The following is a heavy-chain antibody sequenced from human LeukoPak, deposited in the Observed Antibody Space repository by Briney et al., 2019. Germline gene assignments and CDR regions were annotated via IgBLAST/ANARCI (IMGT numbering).Heavy chain of an antibody. Sequence: SETLSLTCSVSTYSISSGYYWGWIRQPPGQGLEWIGNIHHSGSVYYNPSLKSRVTISVDLSKNQFFLKLSSVTAADTAVYYCARDQTMVRGVRGAFDIWGQGTMVTVSS. V-gene: IGHV4-38-2*02. J-gene: IGHJ3*02. D-gene: IGHD3-10*01. CDR1: TYSISSGYY. CDR2: IHHSGSV. CDR3: ARDQTMVRGVRGAFDI.